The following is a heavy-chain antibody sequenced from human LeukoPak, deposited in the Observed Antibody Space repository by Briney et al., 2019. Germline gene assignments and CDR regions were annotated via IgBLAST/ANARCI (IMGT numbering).Heavy chain of an antibody. V-gene: IGHV3-23*01. CDR2: ISHDADNT. D-gene: IGHD1/OR15-1a*01. Sequence: GGSLRLSCAASGFTFSSYAMSWVRQAPGKGLQWVSAISHDADNTYYADSVKGRFTISRDNSKNTLYLQINSLRADDSAVYYCAKVNNAYESIVSDFWGQGTLVTVSS. CDR3: AKVNNAYESIVSDF. CDR1: GFTFSSYA. J-gene: IGHJ4*02.